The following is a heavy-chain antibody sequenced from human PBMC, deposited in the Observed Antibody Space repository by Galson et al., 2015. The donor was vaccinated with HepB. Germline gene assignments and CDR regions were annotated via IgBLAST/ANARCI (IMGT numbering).Heavy chain of an antibody. V-gene: IGHV3-30*18. D-gene: IGHD5-24*01. Sequence: SLRLSCAASGFPFSNFGVHWVRQAPGKGLEWVGLISYDGSTQYYADSVKGRFTISRDNSKNTLFLQMNNLRVEDAAVYYCAKAVRDGYNANYFDYWGQGTQVIVSS. CDR1: GFPFSNFG. CDR3: AKAVRDGYNANYFDY. CDR2: ISYDGSTQ. J-gene: IGHJ4*02.